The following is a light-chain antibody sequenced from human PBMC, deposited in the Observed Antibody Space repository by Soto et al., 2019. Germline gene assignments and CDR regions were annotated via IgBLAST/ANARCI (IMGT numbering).Light chain of an antibody. CDR1: SSDVGDYNY. CDR2: EVS. V-gene: IGLV2-14*01. Sequence: QSVLTQPASVSGSPGQSITISCTGTSSDVGDYNYVSWYQQHPGKAPKLIIYEVSNRPSGVSTRFSGSKSGNTASLTISGLQAEDEADYYCTSYTSTSTLYVFGTGTKLTVL. CDR3: TSYTSTSTLYV. J-gene: IGLJ1*01.